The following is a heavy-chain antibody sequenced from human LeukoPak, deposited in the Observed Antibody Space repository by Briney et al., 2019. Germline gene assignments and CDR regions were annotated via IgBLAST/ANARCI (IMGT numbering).Heavy chain of an antibody. CDR1: GFTFNNSW. Sequence: PGGSLRLSCAGSGFTFNNSWMHWVRQAPGKGLAWVSRINSDGTRSYADSVKGRFTISRDSAKNTLFLQMNSLRVEDTAVYFCASPRSGDRGGYHDPCDIWGQGTMVTVSS. J-gene: IGHJ3*02. D-gene: IGHD3-22*01. V-gene: IGHV3-74*01. CDR2: INSDGTR. CDR3: ASPRSGDRGGYHDPCDI.